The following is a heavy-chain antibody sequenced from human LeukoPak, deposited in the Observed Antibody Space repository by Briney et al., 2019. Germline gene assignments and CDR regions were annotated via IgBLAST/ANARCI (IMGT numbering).Heavy chain of an antibody. Sequence: GGSLRLSCAASGFTVSSNYMSWVRQAPGKGLEWVSVIYSGGSTYYADSVEGRFTISRDNSKNTLYLQMNSLRAEDTAVYYCARAERSWADYGDYGPGLDYWGQGTLVTVSS. V-gene: IGHV3-66*01. J-gene: IGHJ4*02. CDR2: IYSGGST. D-gene: IGHD4-17*01. CDR1: GFTVSSNY. CDR3: ARAERSWADYGDYGPGLDY.